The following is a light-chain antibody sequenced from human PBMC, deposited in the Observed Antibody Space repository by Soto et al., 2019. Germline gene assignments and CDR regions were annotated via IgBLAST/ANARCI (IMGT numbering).Light chain of an antibody. CDR3: QQANSFPIT. CDR2: TAS. Sequence: DIQMTQSPSSVYASVGARVTITCRASQGSSSWLAWYQQKPGKVPKLLIYTASSLQSGGPSRFSGSGSGTDFTLTISSLQPEDFATYYCQQANSFPITFGQGTRLES. V-gene: IGKV1-12*01. CDR1: QGSSSW. J-gene: IGKJ5*01.